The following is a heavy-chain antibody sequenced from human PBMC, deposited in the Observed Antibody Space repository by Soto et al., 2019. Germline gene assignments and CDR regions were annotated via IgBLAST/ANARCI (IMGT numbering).Heavy chain of an antibody. CDR3: ARETGYYGSGSYYNPPAIDY. Sequence: ASVKVSCKASGYTFTGYYMHWVRQAPGQGLEWMGWINPNSGGTNYAQKFQGRVTMTRDTSISTAYMELSRLRSDDTAVYYCARETGYYGSGSYYNPPAIDYWGQGTLVTVSS. V-gene: IGHV1-2*02. CDR2: INPNSGGT. CDR1: GYTFTGYY. D-gene: IGHD3-10*01. J-gene: IGHJ4*02.